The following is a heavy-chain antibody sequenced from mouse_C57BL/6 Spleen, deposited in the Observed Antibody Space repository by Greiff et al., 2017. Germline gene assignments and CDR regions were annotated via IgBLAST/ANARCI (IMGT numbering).Heavy chain of an antibody. V-gene: IGHV1-80*01. CDR2: IYPGDGAT. Sequence: VQLQQSGAELVKPGASVKISCKASGYAFSSYWLNWVKQRPGKGLEWIGQIYPGDGATNYNGKFKGKATLTADKSSSTAYMQLSSLTSEDSAVYVCARDYYGSSYHAMDYWGQGTSVTVSS. CDR3: ARDYYGSSYHAMDY. CDR1: GYAFSSYW. J-gene: IGHJ4*01. D-gene: IGHD1-1*01.